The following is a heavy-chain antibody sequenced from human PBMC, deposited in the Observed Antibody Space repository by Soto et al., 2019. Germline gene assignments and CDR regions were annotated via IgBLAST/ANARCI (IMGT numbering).Heavy chain of an antibody. Sequence: QLQLQESCSGLVKPSQTLSLTCAVSGGSISSGGYSWSWIRQPPGKGLEWIGYIYHSGSTYYNPSLKSRVTISVDRSKSQFSLKLGSVTAADRAVYYCAAGGGLPRYYWGEGTLVTDSS. CDR3: AAGGGLPRYY. J-gene: IGHJ4*02. V-gene: IGHV4-30-2*01. D-gene: IGHD5-12*01. CDR2: IYHSGST. CDR1: GGSISSGGYS.